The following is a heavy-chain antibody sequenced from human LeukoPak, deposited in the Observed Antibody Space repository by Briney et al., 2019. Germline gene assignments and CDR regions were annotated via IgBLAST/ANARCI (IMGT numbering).Heavy chain of an antibody. CDR1: GGTFSSYA. CDR3: ARPASGYSYGHDY. V-gene: IGHV1-69*13. Sequence: SVTVSCKASGGTFSSYAISWVRQAPGQGLEWMGGIIPIFGTANYTQKFQGRVTITADESTSTAYMELSSLRSEDTAVYYCARPASGYSYGHDYWGQGTRVTVSS. CDR2: IIPIFGTA. D-gene: IGHD5-18*01. J-gene: IGHJ4*02.